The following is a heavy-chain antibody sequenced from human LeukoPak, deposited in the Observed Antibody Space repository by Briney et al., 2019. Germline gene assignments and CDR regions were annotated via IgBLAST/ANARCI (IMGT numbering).Heavy chain of an antibody. CDR1: GGSFSGYY. D-gene: IGHD3-3*01. Sequence: SETLSLTCAVYGGSFSGYYWSWIRQPPGKGLEWIGEINHSGSTNYNPSLKSRVTISVDTSKNQFSLKLSSVTAADTAVYYCASTGRKLNFWSGYYTTGWFDPWGQGTLVTVSS. CDR3: ASTGRKLNFWSGYYTTGWFDP. J-gene: IGHJ5*02. V-gene: IGHV4-34*01. CDR2: INHSGST.